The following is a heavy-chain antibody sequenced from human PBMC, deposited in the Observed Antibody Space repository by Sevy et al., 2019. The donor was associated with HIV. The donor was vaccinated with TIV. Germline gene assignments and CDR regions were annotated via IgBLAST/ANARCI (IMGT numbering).Heavy chain of an antibody. CDR1: GFTFSSYA. V-gene: IGHV3-23*01. CDR3: PGGRYDSSGSFHAFDI. D-gene: IGHD3-22*01. CDR2: IFGSGGGT. J-gene: IGHJ3*02. Sequence: GGSLRLSCAASGFTFSSYAMNWVRQAPGKGLEWVSTIFGSGGGTYYTDSVKGRFTISRDNSKNTLYLQMNSLRAEDTAVYYCPGGRYDSSGSFHAFDIWGQGTMVTVSS.